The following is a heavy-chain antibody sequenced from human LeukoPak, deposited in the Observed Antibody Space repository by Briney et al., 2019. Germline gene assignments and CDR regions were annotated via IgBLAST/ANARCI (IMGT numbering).Heavy chain of an antibody. CDR2: IFYSGTT. CDR3: ARRVIVATLDF. Sequence: SETLSLTCSVSGVSISSSSYSWAWIRQPPGKGRQWIGSIFYSGTTFYNPSLKSRVTISVDTSKNQFSLKLSSVTAADTAVYYCARRVIVATLDFWGQGTLVTVSS. CDR1: GVSISSSSYS. V-gene: IGHV4-39*01. J-gene: IGHJ4*02. D-gene: IGHD5-12*01.